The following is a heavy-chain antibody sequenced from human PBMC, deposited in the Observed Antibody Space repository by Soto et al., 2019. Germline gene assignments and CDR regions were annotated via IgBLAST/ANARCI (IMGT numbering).Heavy chain of an antibody. CDR2: IYWNDDK. CDR1: GFSLSTSGVG. CDR3: AHRLAVTTYVYGVGAFDI. V-gene: IGHV2-5*01. J-gene: IGHJ3*02. D-gene: IGHD4-17*01. Sequence: GPTLVNPTHALTLTYTFSGFSLSTSGVGVGWIRQPPGKSLEWLALIYWNDDKRYSPSLKSRPTITKDTSKNQVVLTMNNMDPVDTATYYCAHRLAVTTYVYGVGAFDIWGQGTMVTVSS.